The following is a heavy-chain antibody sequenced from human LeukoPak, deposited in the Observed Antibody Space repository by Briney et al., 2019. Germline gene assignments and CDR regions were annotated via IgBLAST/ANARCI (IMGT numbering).Heavy chain of an antibody. Sequence: NPGESLKISYKGSGYSFTKYWIGWARQMPGKGLEWMGIIYPGDPDTTYSPSFQGQVTISADKTISTAYLQWSSLRASDTAIYYCARRRGVTATLNYFDDWGQGTLVTVSS. CDR1: GYSFTKYW. CDR2: IYPGDPDT. V-gene: IGHV5-51*01. CDR3: ARRRGVTATLNYFDD. D-gene: IGHD2-21*02. J-gene: IGHJ4*02.